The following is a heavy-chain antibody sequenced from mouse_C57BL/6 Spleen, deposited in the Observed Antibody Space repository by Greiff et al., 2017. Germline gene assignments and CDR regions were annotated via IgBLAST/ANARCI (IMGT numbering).Heavy chain of an antibody. D-gene: IGHD2-14*01. Sequence: QVQLQQPGTELVKPGASVTLSCKASGYTFTSYWMHWVKQRPGQGLEWIGNINPSNGGTNYNEEFKSKATLTVDNSSSTAYMQLSSLTSEDSAVYYCSRLSKGDLGFAYWSEGTLLTVSA. V-gene: IGHV1-53*01. CDR1: GYTFTSYW. J-gene: IGHJ3*01. CDR2: INPSNGGT. CDR3: SRLSKGDLGFAY.